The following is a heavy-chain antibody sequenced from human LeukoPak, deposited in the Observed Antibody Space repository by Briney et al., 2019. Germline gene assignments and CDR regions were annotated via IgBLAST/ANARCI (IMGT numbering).Heavy chain of an antibody. CDR1: GYTFTSYG. CDR2: ISAYNGNT. V-gene: IGHV1-18*01. CDR3: ARGGEEYEYVWGSYRYNWFDP. Sequence: GASVKVSCKTSGYTFTSYGISWVRQAPGQGLEWVGWISAYNGNTNYAQKFQGRVTMTTDTSTSTAYMDLRSLRSDDTAVYYCARGGEEYEYVWGSYRYNWFDPWGQGTLVTVSS. D-gene: IGHD3-16*02. J-gene: IGHJ5*02.